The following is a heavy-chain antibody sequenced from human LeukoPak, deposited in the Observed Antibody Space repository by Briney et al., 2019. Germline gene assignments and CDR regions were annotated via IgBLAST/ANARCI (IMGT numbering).Heavy chain of an antibody. CDR2: IKQDGSEK. J-gene: IGHJ4*02. CDR1: GFIFSNYG. V-gene: IGHV3-7*01. CDR3: ARGDYGDFHDY. Sequence: GGSLRLSCAASGFIFSNYGMNWVRQAPGKGLEWVANIKQDGSEKYYVDSVKGRFTISRDNAKNSLYLQMNSLRAEDTAVYYCARGDYGDFHDYWGQGTLVTVSS. D-gene: IGHD4-17*01.